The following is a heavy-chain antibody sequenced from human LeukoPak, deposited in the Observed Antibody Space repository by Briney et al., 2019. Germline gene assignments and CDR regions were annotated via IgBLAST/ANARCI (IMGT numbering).Heavy chain of an antibody. J-gene: IGHJ4*02. D-gene: IGHD5-24*01. V-gene: IGHV1-46*01. Sequence: ASVKVSCKASGYIFTSYQMHWVRQAPGQGLEWMGAVNPSGGITTYAQKFRGRVTMTRDTSTSTVYMELSGLRSEDTAVYYCARGGYSRPIFDYWGQGTLVTVSS. CDR2: VNPSGGIT. CDR3: ARGGYSRPIFDY. CDR1: GYIFTSYQ.